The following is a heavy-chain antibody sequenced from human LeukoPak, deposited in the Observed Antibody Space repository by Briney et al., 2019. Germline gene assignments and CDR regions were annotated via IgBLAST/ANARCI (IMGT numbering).Heavy chain of an antibody. CDR2: IYVGGSA. J-gene: IGHJ4*02. Sequence: GGSLRLSCAASGFTVSNNYMSWVRQTPGKGLEWVSVIYVGGSAYYADSVKGRFTISRDNSKNTLYLQMNSLRAEDTAVYYCAKGYCSGGSCYYPSDYWGQGTLVTVSS. V-gene: IGHV3-53*01. D-gene: IGHD2-15*01. CDR3: AKGYCSGGSCYYPSDY. CDR1: GFTVSNNY.